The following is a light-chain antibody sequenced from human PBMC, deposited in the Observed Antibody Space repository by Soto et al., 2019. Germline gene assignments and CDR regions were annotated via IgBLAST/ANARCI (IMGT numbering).Light chain of an antibody. CDR2: EAS. V-gene: IGKV3-11*01. CDR1: QSVGSN. CDR3: QQRSNLPT. J-gene: IGKJ4*01. Sequence: EIVLTQSPATLSLSPGERATLSCRASQSVGSNLAWYQQKPGQAPRLLIYEASNRATGIPARFGGSGSGTDFTLTISGLETEDFAVYYCQQRSNLPTFGGGTKVEIK.